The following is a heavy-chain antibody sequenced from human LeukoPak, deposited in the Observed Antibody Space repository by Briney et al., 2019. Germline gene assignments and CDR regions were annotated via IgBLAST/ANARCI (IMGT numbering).Heavy chain of an antibody. CDR1: GFTFSNYA. Sequence: PGGSLRLSCAASGFTFSNYAMSWVRQAPGKGLEWVSSISGSGGSTYYADSVKGRFTISRDNSKNTLYLQMNSLRAEDTAVYYCASPIEYSSSSGGMGVWGQGTTVTVSS. CDR2: ISGSGGST. J-gene: IGHJ6*02. CDR3: ASPIEYSSSSGGMGV. V-gene: IGHV3-23*01. D-gene: IGHD6-6*01.